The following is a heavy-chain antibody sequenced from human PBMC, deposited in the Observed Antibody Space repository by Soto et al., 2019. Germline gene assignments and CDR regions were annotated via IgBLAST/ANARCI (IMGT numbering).Heavy chain of an antibody. J-gene: IGHJ4*02. CDR1: GGSISSYY. CDR2: IYYSGST. Sequence: SETLSLTCTVSGGSISSYYWSWIRQPPGKGLEWIGYIYYSGSTNYNPSLKSRVTISVDTSKNQYSLKLSSVTAADTAVYYCARRYGASFDYWGQGTLVTVSS. D-gene: IGHD4-17*01. V-gene: IGHV4-59*01. CDR3: ARRYGASFDY.